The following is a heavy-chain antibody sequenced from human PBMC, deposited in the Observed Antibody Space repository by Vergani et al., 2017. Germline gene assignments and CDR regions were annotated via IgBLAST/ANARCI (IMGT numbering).Heavy chain of an antibody. V-gene: IGHV3-30*03. J-gene: IGHJ5*02. CDR1: GFTFSSYG. D-gene: IGHD5-18*01. CDR2: ISYDGSNK. CDR3: ARSPLGPGYSYGYNWFDP. Sequence: QVQLVESGGGVVQPGRSLRLSCAASGFTFSSYGMHWVRQAPGKGLEWVAVISYDGSNKYYADSVKGRFTISRDNAKNSLYLQMNSLRAEDTAVYYCARSPLGPGYSYGYNWFDPWGQGTLVTVSS.